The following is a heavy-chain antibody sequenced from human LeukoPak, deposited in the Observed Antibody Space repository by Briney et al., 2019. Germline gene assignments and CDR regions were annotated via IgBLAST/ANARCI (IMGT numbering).Heavy chain of an antibody. Sequence: GGSLRLSCAASGFTFSSYSMNWVRQAPGKGLEWVSGISGSGGYTYYADSVQGRFTISRDNSKNTLYLQMNSLRVEDTAVYYCARYCSSTSCYKPYPIFDYWGQGTLVTVSS. V-gene: IGHV3-23*01. CDR2: ISGSGGYT. CDR1: GFTFSSYS. J-gene: IGHJ4*02. D-gene: IGHD2-2*02. CDR3: ARYCSSTSCYKPYPIFDY.